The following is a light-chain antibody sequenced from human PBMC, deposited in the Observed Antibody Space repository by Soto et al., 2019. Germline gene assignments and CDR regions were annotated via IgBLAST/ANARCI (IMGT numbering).Light chain of an antibody. V-gene: IGLV2-14*01. CDR2: EVS. J-gene: IGLJ1*01. CDR1: SSDVGAYNY. Sequence: SVLTQPASVSGSAGQSITFSCTGTSSDVGAYNYVSWYQQHPGKAPKLMIYEVSNRPSGVSNRFSGSKSGNTASLTISGLQTEDEADYYCSSYASSTTPYVFGTGTKVTVL. CDR3: SSYASSTTPYV.